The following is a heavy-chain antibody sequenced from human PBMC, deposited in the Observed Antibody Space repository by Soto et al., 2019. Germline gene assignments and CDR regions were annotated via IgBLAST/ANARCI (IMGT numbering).Heavy chain of an antibody. D-gene: IGHD1-1*01. CDR1: GGTFSTSS. V-gene: IGHV1-69*02. Sequence: QVHLVQSGAEVRTPGSSVKVACKASGGTFSTSSISWVRQAPGQGLEWLGRIIPIVNIVNYAQKFQDRVTITVDKSTGTVYMELSSLGSDGTAVYYCGTTGTLDSWGQGTLLTVSS. J-gene: IGHJ5*01. CDR3: GTTGTLDS. CDR2: IIPIVNIV.